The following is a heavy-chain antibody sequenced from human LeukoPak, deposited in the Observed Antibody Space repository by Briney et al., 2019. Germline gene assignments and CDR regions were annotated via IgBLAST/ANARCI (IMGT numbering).Heavy chain of an antibody. CDR3: VRSPYHSNPHFDY. V-gene: IGHV1-2*02. Sequence: ASVKVSCKASGYTFTDYYMHRVRQAPGQGLEWLGWVNPNSGGTYYAQKFQGRVTVTRDTSISTAYMELSGLRSDDTAVYYCVRSPYHSNPHFDYWGQGTLVTVSS. CDR2: VNPNSGGT. J-gene: IGHJ4*02. CDR1: GYTFTDYY. D-gene: IGHD3-22*01.